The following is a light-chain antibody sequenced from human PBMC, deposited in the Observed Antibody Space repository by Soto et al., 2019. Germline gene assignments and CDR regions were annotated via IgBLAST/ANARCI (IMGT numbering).Light chain of an antibody. CDR3: QQRSNWPPRLT. V-gene: IGKV3-11*01. CDR1: LRFSSY. J-gene: IGKJ4*01. Sequence: EIVLTKSPATMSLSTGERATLACRALLRFSSYLACYQQNPWQAPRLIIYYASNRCTGSTAQFSGSGSGTDFNLTLIILGPEDFAVYYCQQRSNWPPRLTFGEGTKVEIK. CDR2: YAS.